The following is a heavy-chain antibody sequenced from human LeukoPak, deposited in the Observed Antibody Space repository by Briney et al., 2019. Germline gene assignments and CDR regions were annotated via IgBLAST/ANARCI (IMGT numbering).Heavy chain of an antibody. D-gene: IGHD5-18*01. J-gene: IGHJ4*02. CDR1: GYSFTDNF. Sequence: GASVEVSCKASGYSFTDNFVHWVRQAPGQGLEWMGWINPNSGGTNYAQKFQGRVTMTRDTSISTAYMELSRLRSDDTAVYYCARQYSYGSLLFDYWGQGTLVTVSS. V-gene: IGHV1-2*02. CDR2: INPNSGGT. CDR3: ARQYSYGSLLFDY.